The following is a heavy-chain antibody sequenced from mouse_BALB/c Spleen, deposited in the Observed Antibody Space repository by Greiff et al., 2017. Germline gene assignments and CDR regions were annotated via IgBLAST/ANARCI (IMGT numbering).Heavy chain of an antibody. Sequence: VQLQQSGPELVKPGASVTMSCKASGYTFTSYVMHWVKQKPGQGLEWIGYINPYNDGTKYNEKFKGKARLTSDKSTSTAYMELSSLTSEDSAIYYCAREVQGYYFDYWGQGTTRTVSS. CDR2: INPYNDGT. V-gene: IGHV1-14*01. D-gene: IGHD2-14*01. CDR3: AREVQGYYFDY. CDR1: GYTFTSYV. J-gene: IGHJ2*01.